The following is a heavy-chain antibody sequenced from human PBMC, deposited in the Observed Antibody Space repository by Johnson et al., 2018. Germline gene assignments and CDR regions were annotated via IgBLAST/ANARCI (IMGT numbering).Heavy chain of an antibody. J-gene: IGHJ6*02. CDR1: GFTFSDYY. CDR3: ASSSGDYDNYYYGMDV. Sequence: QVQLVQSGGGLVKPGGSXRLSCAASGFTFSDYYMSWIRQPPGKGLEWMGYIYYSGSTNDNPSLKSRVTISVDTSKNQCSLKLSPVPAADTAGYYFASSSGDYDNYYYGMDVWGQGTTVTVSS. CDR2: IYYSGST. V-gene: IGHV4-59*01. D-gene: IGHD4-17*01.